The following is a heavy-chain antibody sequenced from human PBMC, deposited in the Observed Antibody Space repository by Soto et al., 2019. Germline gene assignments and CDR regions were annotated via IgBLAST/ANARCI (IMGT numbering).Heavy chain of an antibody. D-gene: IGHD3-10*01. J-gene: IGHJ3*02. CDR3: AKDSGAFDI. Sequence: GGSLRLSCAASGFTFDDYAMHWVRQAPGKGLEWVSGISWNSGSIGYTDSVKGRFTISRDNAKNSLYLQMNSLRAEDTALYYCAKDSGAFDIWAQGTMVTVSS. CDR2: ISWNSGSI. V-gene: IGHV3-9*01. CDR1: GFTFDDYA.